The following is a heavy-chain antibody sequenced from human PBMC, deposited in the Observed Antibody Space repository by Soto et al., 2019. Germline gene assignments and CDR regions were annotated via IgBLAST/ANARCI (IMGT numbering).Heavy chain of an antibody. CDR1: GFTFSSYA. V-gene: IGHV3-30-3*01. CDR2: ISYDGSNK. CDR3: ARETYYYDSSGYYLGGGADAFDI. J-gene: IGHJ3*02. Sequence: QVQLVESGGGVVQPGRSLRLSCAASGFTFSSYAMHWVRQAPGKGLEWVAVISYDGSNKYYADSVKGRFTISRDNSKNQLYLKMNSLRPEDTAVYYCARETYYYDSSGYYLGGGADAFDIWGQGTMVTVSS. D-gene: IGHD3-22*01.